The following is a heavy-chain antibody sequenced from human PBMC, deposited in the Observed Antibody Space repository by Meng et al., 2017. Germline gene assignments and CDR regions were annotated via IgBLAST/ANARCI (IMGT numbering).Heavy chain of an antibody. V-gene: IGHV1-69*06. CDR3: ARGYGSGIYENPRYYYGMDV. CDR1: GGTFSSYA. Sequence: SVKVSCKASGGTFSSYAISWVRQAPGQGLEWMGGIIPIFGTANYAQKFQGRVTITADKSTSTAYMELSSLRSEDTAVYYCARGYGSGIYENPRYYYGMDVWGQGTTVTVSS. CDR2: IIPIFGTA. J-gene: IGHJ6*02. D-gene: IGHD3-10*01.